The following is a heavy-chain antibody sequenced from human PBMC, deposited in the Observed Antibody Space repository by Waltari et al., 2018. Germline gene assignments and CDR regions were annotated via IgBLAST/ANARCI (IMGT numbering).Heavy chain of an antibody. CDR2: ISYDGSNK. J-gene: IGHJ4*02. CDR3: ATNYDFWSGPNY. CDR1: GFTFSCYA. Sequence: QVQLVESGGGVVQSGRSLRLSCAASGFTFSCYAMHWVRQAPGKGRGGVAVISYDGSNKYYADSVKGRFTISRDNSKNTLYLQMNSLRAEDTAVYYCATNYDFWSGPNYWGQGTLVTVSS. D-gene: IGHD3-3*01. V-gene: IGHV3-30*01.